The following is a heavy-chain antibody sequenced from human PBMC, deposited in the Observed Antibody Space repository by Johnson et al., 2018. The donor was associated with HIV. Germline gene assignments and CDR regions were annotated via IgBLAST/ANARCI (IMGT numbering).Heavy chain of an antibody. J-gene: IGHJ3*02. V-gene: IGHV3-30*04. CDR3: ARDRTTGPSGDAYDI. D-gene: IGHD4-17*01. Sequence: QVQLVESGGGVVQPGTSLRLSCAASGFTFSNYAMHWVRQAPGKGLEWVAVISYDGSNKYCADSVKGRFTISRDNSKNTLYLQTNSLRAEDTAVYYCARDRTTGPSGDAYDIWGQGTMVTVSS. CDR2: ISYDGSNK. CDR1: GFTFSNYA.